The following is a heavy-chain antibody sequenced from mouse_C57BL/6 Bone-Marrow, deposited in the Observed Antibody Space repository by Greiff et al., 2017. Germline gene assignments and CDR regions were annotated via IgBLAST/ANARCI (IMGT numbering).Heavy chain of an antibody. J-gene: IGHJ2*01. D-gene: IGHD1-1*01. Sequence: VQLQQPGAELVRPGTSVKLSCKASGYTFTSYWMHWVKQRPGQGLEWIGVIDPSDSYTNYNQKFKGKATLTVDTSTSTAYMQLSSLTSEDSAVYYCARDEIFITTVVVHFDYWGQGTTLTVSS. CDR2: IDPSDSYT. CDR1: GYTFTSYW. V-gene: IGHV1-59*01. CDR3: ARDEIFITTVVVHFDY.